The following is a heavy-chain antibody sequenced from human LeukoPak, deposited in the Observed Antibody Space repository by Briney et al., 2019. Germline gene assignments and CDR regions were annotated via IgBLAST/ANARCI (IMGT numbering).Heavy chain of an antibody. D-gene: IGHD2-2*02. J-gene: IGHJ4*02. CDR2: IGTAGDT. CDR3: ARASYCSSTSCYILDY. V-gene: IGHV3-13*01. CDR1: GFTFSSYD. Sequence: GGSLRLSCAASGFTFSSYDMHWVRQATGKGLEWVSAIGTAGDTYYPGSVKGRFTISRENAKNSLRLQMNSLRAGDTAVYYCARASYCSSTSCYILDYWGQGTLVTVSS.